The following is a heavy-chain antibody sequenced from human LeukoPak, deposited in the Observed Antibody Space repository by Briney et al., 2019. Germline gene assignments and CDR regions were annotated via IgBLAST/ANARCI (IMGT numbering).Heavy chain of an antibody. CDR1: GFTFSSYA. V-gene: IGHV3-30*04. D-gene: IGHD5-12*01. CDR2: ISYDGSNK. Sequence: QPGGSLRLSCAASGFTFSSYAMHWVRQAPGKGLEWVAVISYDGSNKYYADSVKGRFTISRDNSKNTLYLQMNSLRAEDTAVYYCARDRSGYSGYDFFDYWGQGTLVTVSS. CDR3: ARDRSGYSGYDFFDY. J-gene: IGHJ4*02.